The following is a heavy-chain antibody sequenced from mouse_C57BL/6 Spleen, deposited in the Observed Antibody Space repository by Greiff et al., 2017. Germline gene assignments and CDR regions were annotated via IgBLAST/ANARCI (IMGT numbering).Heavy chain of an antibody. CDR2: ISSGSSTI. Sequence: DVMLVESGGGLVKPGGSLKLSCAASGFTFSDYGMHWVRQAPEKGLEWVAYISSGSSTIYYADTVKGRFTISRDNAKNTLFLQMTSLRSEDTAMYYCARKIYDYDVGYAMDYWGQGTSVTVSS. CDR3: ARKIYDYDVGYAMDY. CDR1: GFTFSDYG. J-gene: IGHJ4*01. V-gene: IGHV5-17*01. D-gene: IGHD2-4*01.